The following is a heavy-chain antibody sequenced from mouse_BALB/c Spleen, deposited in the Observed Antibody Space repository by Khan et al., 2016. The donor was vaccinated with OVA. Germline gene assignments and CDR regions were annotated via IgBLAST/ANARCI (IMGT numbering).Heavy chain of an antibody. J-gene: IGHJ3*01. CDR1: GYTFTSYW. Sequence: EVQLQESGTVLARPGASVKMSYKASGYTFTSYWMHWVKQRPGQGLEWIGDIYPGNTDTNYNQKFKGKAKLTAVTSTSTAYMELSSLTNEDSAVYYCTRRNWDVAWFAYWGQGTLVTVSA. CDR2: IYPGNTDT. V-gene: IGHV1-5*01. CDR3: TRRNWDVAWFAY. D-gene: IGHD4-1*01.